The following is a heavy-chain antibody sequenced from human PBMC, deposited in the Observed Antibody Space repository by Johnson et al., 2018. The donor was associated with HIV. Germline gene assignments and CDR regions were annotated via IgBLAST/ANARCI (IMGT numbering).Heavy chain of an antibody. CDR1: GFTFGIYW. CDR3: ARDFPLGYRWGNGFDI. V-gene: IGHV3-7*01. Sequence: VHLVESGGGLVQSGGSLGLSCAATGFTFGIYWMAWVRQAPGKGLEWVANINQDGSEKYYADSVKGRFTISRDNSKNTLSLKMNSLRAEDTAVYYCARDFPLGYRWGNGFDIWGQGTMVTVSS. D-gene: IGHD5-18*01. J-gene: IGHJ3*02. CDR2: INQDGSEK.